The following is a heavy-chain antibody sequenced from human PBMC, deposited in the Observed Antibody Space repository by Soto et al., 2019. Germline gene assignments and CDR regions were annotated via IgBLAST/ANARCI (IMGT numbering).Heavy chain of an antibody. CDR3: ASIYDSSGYYYGNNWFDP. CDR2: IYYSGST. V-gene: IGHV4-31*03. D-gene: IGHD3-22*01. Sequence: SETLSLTCTVSGASISNGDYYWSWIRQHPGKGLEWIGYIYYSGSTYYNPSLKSRVTISVDTSKNQFSLKLSSVTAADTAVYYCASIYDSSGYYYGNNWFDPWGQGTLVTVSS. J-gene: IGHJ5*02. CDR1: GASISNGDYY.